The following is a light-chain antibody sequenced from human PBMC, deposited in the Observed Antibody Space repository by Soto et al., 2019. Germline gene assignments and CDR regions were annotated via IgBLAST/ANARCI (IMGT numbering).Light chain of an antibody. J-gene: IGKJ4*01. Sequence: DIQLTQAPSFLSASAGDRVTITCRASQVISSYLAWYQQKPGRAPKLLIYAASTLQSGVPSRFSGSGSGTEFTLTITSLQPEDFATYYCQKYNSAPLTFGGGTKVDIK. CDR2: AAS. CDR3: QKYNSAPLT. CDR1: QVISSY. V-gene: IGKV1-9*01.